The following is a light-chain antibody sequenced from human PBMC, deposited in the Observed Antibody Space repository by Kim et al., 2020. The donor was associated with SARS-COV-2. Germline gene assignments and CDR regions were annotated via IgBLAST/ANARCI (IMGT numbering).Light chain of an antibody. J-gene: IGLJ2*01. V-gene: IGLV1-47*01. CDR1: SSNIGSNY. Sequence: ELTQPPSASGTPGQRVTISCSGSSSNIGSNYVYWYQQLPGTAPKLLIYRNNQRPSGVPDRFSGSKSGTSASLAISGLQSEDEADYYCAAWDDSLSGVVFGGGTQLTVL. CDR2: RNN. CDR3: AAWDDSLSGVV.